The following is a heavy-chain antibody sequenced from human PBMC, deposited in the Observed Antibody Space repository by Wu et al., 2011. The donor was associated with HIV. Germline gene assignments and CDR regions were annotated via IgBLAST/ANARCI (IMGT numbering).Heavy chain of an antibody. CDR2: IIPMFGTT. Sequence: QVQLVQSGAEVKKPESSVKVSCKASGGTFSSYGISWVRQAPGQGLEWMGGIIPMFGTTNYAQKFQGRVTITTDDSTNTAYMELSSLRSEDTAVYYCARVMVRGVVIRAWFDPWGQGTLVTVSS. D-gene: IGHD3-10*01. CDR1: GGTFSSYG. V-gene: IGHV1-69*01. CDR3: ARVMVRGVVIRAWFDP. J-gene: IGHJ5*02.